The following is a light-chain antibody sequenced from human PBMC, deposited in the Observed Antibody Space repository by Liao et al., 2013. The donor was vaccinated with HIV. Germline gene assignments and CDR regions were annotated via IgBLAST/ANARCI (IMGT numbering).Light chain of an antibody. Sequence: SYELTQPPSVSVSPGQTARITCSGDALPKQYAYWYQQKPGQAPVLVIYKDSERPSGIPERFSGSNSENTATLTISRVEAGDEADYYCQVWDSNSDHYVFGTGTKVTVL. CDR2: KDS. J-gene: IGLJ1*01. V-gene: IGLV3-25*02. CDR1: ALPKQY. CDR3: QVWDSNSDHYV.